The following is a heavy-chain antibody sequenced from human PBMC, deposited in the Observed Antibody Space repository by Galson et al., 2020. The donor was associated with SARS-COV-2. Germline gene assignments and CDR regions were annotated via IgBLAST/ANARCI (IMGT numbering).Heavy chain of an antibody. CDR1: GFTFSSYD. J-gene: IGHJ6*03. D-gene: IGHD6-19*01. Sequence: GESLKISCAASGFTFSSYDMHWVRQATGKGLEWVSAIGTAGDTYYPGSVKGRFTISRENAKNSLYLQMNSLRAGDTAVYYCARGAVAGTRVPYCYYDDMDVWGKGTTVTVSS. V-gene: IGHV3-13*01. CDR2: IGTAGDT. CDR3: ARGAVAGTRVPYCYYDDMDV.